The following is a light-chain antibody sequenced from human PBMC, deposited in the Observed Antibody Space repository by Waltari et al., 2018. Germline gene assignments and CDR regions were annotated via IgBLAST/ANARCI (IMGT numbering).Light chain of an antibody. V-gene: IGLV2-11*01. Sequence: QSALTQPLSVSGSPGTSVTIPCRGTSHAVGNYNFVSWYQPHPGNAPKLLIYEVVKRPSGVPDRFSGSKSGNTASLTFSGLQTEDEGDYYCCSYAGSYTFVFGGGTQLTVL. CDR1: SHAVGNYNF. CDR3: CSYAGSYTFV. CDR2: EVV. J-gene: IGLJ7*01.